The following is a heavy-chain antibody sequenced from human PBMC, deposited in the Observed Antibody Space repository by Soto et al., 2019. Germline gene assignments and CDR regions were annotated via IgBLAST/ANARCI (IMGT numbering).Heavy chain of an antibody. CDR2: IFYSGTT. V-gene: IGHV4-30-4*01. Sequence: QVQLQESGPGLVKPSETLSLSCSVSGGTISTGDYYWGWVRQPPGKGLVWLGYIFYSGTTYYSPALKSRLTLSIDTSPTQFSLKLNSSTTADATVYYCVRSVKDSLGATTRFGSRGQGTL. J-gene: IGHJ4*02. D-gene: IGHD1-7*01. CDR1: GGTISTGDYY. CDR3: VRSVKDSLGATTRFGS.